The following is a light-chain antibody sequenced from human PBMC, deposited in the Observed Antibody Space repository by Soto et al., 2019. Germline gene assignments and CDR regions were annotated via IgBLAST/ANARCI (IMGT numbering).Light chain of an antibody. CDR1: QTISSW. V-gene: IGKV1-5*03. Sequence: DIQMTQSPSTLSGSVGDRITITCRASQTISSWLAWYQQKPGKAPKLLIYKASTLKSGVPSRFSGSGSGTDFTLTISRLEPEDFAVYYCQQYARPPYAFGQGTKVDIK. CDR2: KAS. CDR3: QQYARPPYA. J-gene: IGKJ2*01.